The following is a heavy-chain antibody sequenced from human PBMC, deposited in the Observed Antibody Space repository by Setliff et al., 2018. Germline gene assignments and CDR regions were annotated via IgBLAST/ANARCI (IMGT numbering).Heavy chain of an antibody. CDR3: TRHEDRNKCTSSSCYRENDAFDV. V-gene: IGHV5-51*01. D-gene: IGHD2-2*01. Sequence: PGESLKISCKGSAYKFSNFWIGWVRQMPGKGLEWMGVIYPGDSDTRYSPSFQGQVTISADKSINTAYLQWSSLKASDTAIYYCTRHEDRNKCTSSSCYRENDAFDVWGQGAMVTVSS. CDR2: IYPGDSDT. J-gene: IGHJ3*01. CDR1: AYKFSNFW.